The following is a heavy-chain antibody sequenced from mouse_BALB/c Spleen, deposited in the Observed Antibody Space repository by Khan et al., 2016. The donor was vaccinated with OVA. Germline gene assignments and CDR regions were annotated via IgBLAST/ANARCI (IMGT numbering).Heavy chain of an antibody. Sequence: LVESGPELKKPGETVKISCKASGYTFTNYGMNWVKQAPGKGLKWMGWINTYTGEPTYADDFKGRFALSLETSDRTASLQINNLKNEDTAKYFCARMKPYCYFDLWGAWTTVTVSS. J-gene: IGHJ1*01. CDR1: GYTFTNYG. CDR3: ARMKPYCYFDL. V-gene: IGHV9-3-1*01. CDR2: INTYTGEP.